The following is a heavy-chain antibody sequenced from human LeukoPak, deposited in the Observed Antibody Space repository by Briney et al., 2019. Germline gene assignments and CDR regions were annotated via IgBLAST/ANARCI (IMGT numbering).Heavy chain of an antibody. Sequence: ASVKVSCKASGYTFTDHYMHWVRQAPRQGLEWMGRINPNSGGTNYAQKFQGRVTMTRDTSISTAYMELSRLRSDDTAVYYCARESGCGGDCYDSDYWGQGTLVTVSS. CDR3: ARESGCGGDCYDSDY. D-gene: IGHD2-21*02. J-gene: IGHJ4*02. CDR2: INPNSGGT. CDR1: GYTFTDHY. V-gene: IGHV1-2*06.